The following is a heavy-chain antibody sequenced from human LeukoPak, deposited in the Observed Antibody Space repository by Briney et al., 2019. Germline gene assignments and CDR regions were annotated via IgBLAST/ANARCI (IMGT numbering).Heavy chain of an antibody. CDR1: GGSFSRYY. CDR3: ARGATISETGYFDF. Sequence: SETLSLTCAVYGGSFSRYYWSWIRQSPGKGLEWIAEIDHRGDTNYNPSVTSRVTISVDTSKNQFSLKVRSLSAADTAVYYCARGATISETGYFDFWGQGTPVTVSS. D-gene: IGHD5-24*01. J-gene: IGHJ4*03. CDR2: IDHRGDT. V-gene: IGHV4-34*01.